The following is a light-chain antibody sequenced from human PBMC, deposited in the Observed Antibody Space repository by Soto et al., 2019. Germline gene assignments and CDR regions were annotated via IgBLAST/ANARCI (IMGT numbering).Light chain of an antibody. CDR1: QDVMYD. CDR2: GAS. Sequence: EIVLTQSPAALSVSPGGRATLSCRASQDVMYDLAWYQQKPGQAPRLLVYGASTRATDAPPRFRGSGSGREFSLTISSLQSEDFAVYYCQQYGSSPPYTFGQGTKLEIK. V-gene: IGKV3-15*01. CDR3: QQYGSSPPYT. J-gene: IGKJ2*01.